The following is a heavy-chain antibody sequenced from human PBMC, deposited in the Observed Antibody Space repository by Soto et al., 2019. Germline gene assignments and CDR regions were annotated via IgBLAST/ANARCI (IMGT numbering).Heavy chain of an antibody. CDR2: ISAHTGHT. CDR1: GYTFTNYG. Sequence: ASVKVSCKASGYTFTNYGISWVRQAPGQGLEWMGWISAHTGHTNYAQKLQDRVTMTTDSSTSTAYMELRSLRSDDTAVYYCASERSIVAVGPHFDFCGPGTLVTGSS. D-gene: IGHD6-13*01. V-gene: IGHV1-18*01. CDR3: ASERSIVAVGPHFDF. J-gene: IGHJ4*02.